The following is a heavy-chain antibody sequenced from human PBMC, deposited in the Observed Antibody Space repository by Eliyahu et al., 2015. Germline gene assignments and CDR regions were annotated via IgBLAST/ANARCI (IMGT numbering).Heavy chain of an antibody. J-gene: IGHJ6*02. V-gene: IGHV5-51*01. CDR3: ARRGMDV. CDR2: IFPGDXDA. Sequence: EVRLEQSRAEVKKPGEXLKISCKGSGYTFTNYWIGWVRQMSGKGLEWMGYIFPGDXDARYSPSFQGQVTMSVDRSVNTAYLQWSSLKASDTAMYYCARRGMDVWGQGTTVTVSS. CDR1: GYTFTNYW.